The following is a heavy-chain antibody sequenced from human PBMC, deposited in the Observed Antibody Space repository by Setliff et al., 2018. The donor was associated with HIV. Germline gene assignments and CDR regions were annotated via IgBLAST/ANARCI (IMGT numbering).Heavy chain of an antibody. D-gene: IGHD3-10*01. J-gene: IGHJ5*02. V-gene: IGHV4-39*01. CDR1: GDSISSSSYY. CDR2: IYYTGST. CDR3: ARVKSIKTTLVRLWPRFDL. Sequence: SETLSLTCSVSGDSISSSSYYWDWIRQPPGKGLEWIGSIYYTGSTYYNPSLKSRVTISVDTSKNQFSLKVRSLTAADTGLYYCARVKSIKTTLVRLWPRFDLWGQGTQVTVSS.